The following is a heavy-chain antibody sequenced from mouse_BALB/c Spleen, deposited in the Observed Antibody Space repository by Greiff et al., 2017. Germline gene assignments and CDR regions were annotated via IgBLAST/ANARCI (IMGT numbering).Heavy chain of an antibody. CDR2: ISSGSSTI. V-gene: IGHV5-17*02. CDR3: ARYGGYYLDY. D-gene: IGHD1-1*02. Sequence: DVHLVESGGGLVQPGGSRKLSCAASGFTFSSFGMHWVRQAPEKGLEWVAYISSGSSTIYYADTVKGRFTISRDNPKNTLFLQMTSLRSEDTAMYYCARYGGYYLDYWGQGTTLTVSS. CDR1: GFTFSSFG. J-gene: IGHJ2*01.